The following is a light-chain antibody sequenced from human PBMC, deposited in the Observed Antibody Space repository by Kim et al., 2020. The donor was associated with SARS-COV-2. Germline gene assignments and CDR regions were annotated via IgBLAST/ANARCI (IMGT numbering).Light chain of an antibody. CDR1: RSNIGSNY. CDR2: RNN. J-gene: IGLJ2*01. Sequence: GQRVTISCSGHRSNIGSNYVYWYQQLPGTAPNLLIYRNNQRPSGVPDRFSGSKSGTSASLAISGLRSEDEADYYCAAWDDSLSGVVFGGGTQLTVL. CDR3: AAWDDSLSGVV. V-gene: IGLV1-47*01.